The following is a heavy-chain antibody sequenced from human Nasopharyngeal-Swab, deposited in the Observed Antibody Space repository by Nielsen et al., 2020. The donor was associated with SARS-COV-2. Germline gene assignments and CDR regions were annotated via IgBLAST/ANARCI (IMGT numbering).Heavy chain of an antibody. CDR2: IIPILGIA. Sequence: GRQMPGKGLEWMGRIIPILGIANYAQKFQGRVTITADKSTSTAYMELSSLRSEDTAVYYCARAAILFGMDVWGQGTTVTVSS. D-gene: IGHD3-3*01. CDR3: ARAAILFGMDV. V-gene: IGHV1-69*04. J-gene: IGHJ6*02.